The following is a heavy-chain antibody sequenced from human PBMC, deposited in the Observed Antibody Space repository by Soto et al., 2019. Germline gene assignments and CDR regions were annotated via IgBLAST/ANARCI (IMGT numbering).Heavy chain of an antibody. CDR1: GGSFSGYY. V-gene: IGHV4-34*01. CDR2: INHSGST. Sequence: SGTLALTCAVYGGSFSGYYWSWIRQPPGKGLEWIGEINHSGSTNYNPSLKSRVTISVDTSKNQFSLKLSSVTAADTAVYYCARTTGRHLDFWGQGILVTVSS. J-gene: IGHJ4*02. CDR3: ARTTGRHLDF. D-gene: IGHD4-4*01.